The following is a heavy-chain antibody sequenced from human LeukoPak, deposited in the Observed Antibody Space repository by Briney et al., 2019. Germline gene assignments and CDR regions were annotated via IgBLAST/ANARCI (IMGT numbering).Heavy chain of an antibody. J-gene: IGHJ4*02. V-gene: IGHV3-30*18. CDR3: AKDLGYSSGSEFDY. D-gene: IGHD6-19*01. CDR1: GFTFSSYG. Sequence: GGSLRLSCAASGFTFSSYGMHWVRQAPGKGLEWVAVISYDGSNKYYADSVKGRFTISRDNSKNTLYLQMNSLRAEDTAVYYCAKDLGYSSGSEFDYWGQGTLVTVSS. CDR2: ISYDGSNK.